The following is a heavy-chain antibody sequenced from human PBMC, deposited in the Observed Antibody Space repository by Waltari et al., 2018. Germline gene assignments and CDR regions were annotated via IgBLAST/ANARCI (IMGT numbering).Heavy chain of an antibody. CDR2: IYYSGST. CDR3: ARMFERLRWGREVGDYYYYGMDV. J-gene: IGHJ6*02. D-gene: IGHD3-16*01. Sequence: QVQLQESGPGLVKPSETLSLTCTVSGGSISSHYWSWIRQPPGKGLEWLGYIYYSGSTNYNPSLKSRVTISVDTSKNQFSLKLSSVTAADTAVYYCARMFERLRWGREVGDYYYYGMDVWGQGTTVTVSS. V-gene: IGHV4-59*11. CDR1: GGSISSHY.